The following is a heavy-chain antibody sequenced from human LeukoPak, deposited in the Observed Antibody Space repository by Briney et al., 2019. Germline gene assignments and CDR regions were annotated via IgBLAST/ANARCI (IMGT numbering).Heavy chain of an antibody. CDR1: GYIFSSYW. V-gene: IGHV5-51*01. Sequence: GESLKISCKGSGYIFSSYWIGWVRQMPGKGLEWMGIIYAGDSDTRYSPSFQGQVTFSADKSINTAYLQWSSLKASDTAMYYCATYDSSDYYPVPGDYWGQGTQVTVSS. CDR2: IYAGDSDT. CDR3: ATYDSSDYYPVPGDY. J-gene: IGHJ4*02. D-gene: IGHD3-22*01.